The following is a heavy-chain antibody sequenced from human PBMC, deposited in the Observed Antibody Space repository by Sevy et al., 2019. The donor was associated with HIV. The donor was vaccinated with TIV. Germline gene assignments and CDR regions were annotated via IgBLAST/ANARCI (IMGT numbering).Heavy chain of an antibody. D-gene: IGHD1-26*01. J-gene: IGHJ4*02. Sequence: GGSLRLSCAASGFIFSSYGMHWVRQAPGKGLEWVTIISYDGISKNNTDSVKGRFTISRDNSENILYLQMNSLRTDDTAVYYCVKGGVTWELLDYWGQGTLVTVSS. CDR2: ISYDGISK. CDR3: VKGGVTWELLDY. V-gene: IGHV3-30*18. CDR1: GFIFSSYG.